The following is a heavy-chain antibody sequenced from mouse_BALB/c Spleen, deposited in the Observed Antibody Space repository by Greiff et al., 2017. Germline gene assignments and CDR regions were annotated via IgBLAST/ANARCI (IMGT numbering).Heavy chain of an antibody. Sequence: EVNVVESGGGLVKPGGSQKLSCAASGFTFSSYAMSWVRQTPEKRLEWVATISSGGSYTYYPDSVKGRFTISRDNAKNTLYLQMSSLRSEDTAMYYCARQGYYYGSSYDAMDYWGQGTSVTVSS. CDR1: GFTFSSYA. V-gene: IGHV5-9-3*01. D-gene: IGHD1-1*01. CDR3: ARQGYYYGSSYDAMDY. J-gene: IGHJ4*01. CDR2: ISSGGSYT.